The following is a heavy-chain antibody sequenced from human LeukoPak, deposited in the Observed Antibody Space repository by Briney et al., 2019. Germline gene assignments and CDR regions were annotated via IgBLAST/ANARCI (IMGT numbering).Heavy chain of an antibody. J-gene: IGHJ4*02. D-gene: IGHD2-15*01. Sequence: GGSLRLSCAASGFTFSSHSINWVRQAPGEGLEWVSYISTSSSTIYYADSVKGRFTISRDNAKNSLYLQMNSLRDEGTAVYYCARDRGHYFDYWGQGTLVTVSS. V-gene: IGHV3-48*02. CDR3: ARDRGHYFDY. CDR2: ISTSSSTI. CDR1: GFTFSSHS.